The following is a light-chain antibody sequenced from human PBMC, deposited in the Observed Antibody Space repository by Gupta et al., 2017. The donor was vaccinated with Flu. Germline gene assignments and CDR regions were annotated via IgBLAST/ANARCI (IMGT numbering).Light chain of an antibody. CDR3: QQEDDLRYS. CDR2: DAS. V-gene: IGKV1-33*01. CDR1: QDISNY. J-gene: IGKJ2*03. Sequence: DIQMTQSPSSLSASVGDRVTITCQASQDISNYLNWYQQKPGKAPKLLIYDASNLETGVPSRFSGSGSGTDFTFTISSLQPEDIATYYCQQEDDLRYSFGQGTKVEIK.